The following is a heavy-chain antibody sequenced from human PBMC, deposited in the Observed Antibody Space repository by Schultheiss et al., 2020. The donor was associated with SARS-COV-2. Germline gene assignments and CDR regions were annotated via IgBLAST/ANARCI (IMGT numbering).Heavy chain of an antibody. CDR1: GYTFTSYD. CDR3: ARDPGRYSGHTGWFDP. V-gene: IGHV1-8*01. J-gene: IGHJ5*02. D-gene: IGHD2-15*01. CDR2: MNPNSGNT. Sequence: ASVKVSCKASGYTFTSYDINWVRQATGQGLEWMGWMNPNSGNTGSAQKFQGRVTMTRNTSVSTAYMELSSLRSEDTAVYYCARDPGRYSGHTGWFDPWGQGTLVTVSS.